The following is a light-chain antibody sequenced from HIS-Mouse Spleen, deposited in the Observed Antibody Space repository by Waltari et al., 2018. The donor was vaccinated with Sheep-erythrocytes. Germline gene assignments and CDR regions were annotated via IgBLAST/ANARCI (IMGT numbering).Light chain of an antibody. CDR3: QAWDSSTV. CDR2: DVS. CDR1: SSDVGGYNY. J-gene: IGLJ2*01. V-gene: IGLV2-11*01. Sequence: QSALTQPRSVSGSPGQSVTISCTGTSSDVGGYNYVSWYQQHPGKAPKLMSYDVSKRPSGIPERFSGSNSGNTATLTISGTQAMDEADYYCQAWDSSTVFGGGTKLTVL.